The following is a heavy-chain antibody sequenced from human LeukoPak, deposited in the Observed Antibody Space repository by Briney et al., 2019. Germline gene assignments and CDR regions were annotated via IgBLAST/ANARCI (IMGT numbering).Heavy chain of an antibody. Sequence: GSLLLSCAASPFTFSSYGMHWVRQAPGKGLEWVAYIQYDGSNQQYADSVKGRFSISRDSSKNILYLQMNSLRAEDTAVYYCAKDRCSNGVGCYYYYMDVWGKGTTVTISS. CDR1: PFTFSSYG. V-gene: IGHV3-30*02. D-gene: IGHD2-8*01. CDR3: AKDRCSNGVGCYYYYMDV. J-gene: IGHJ6*03. CDR2: IQYDGSNQ.